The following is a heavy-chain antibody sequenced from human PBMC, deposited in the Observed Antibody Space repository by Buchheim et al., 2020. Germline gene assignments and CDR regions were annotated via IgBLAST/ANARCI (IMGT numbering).Heavy chain of an antibody. CDR2: INNSGGGT. V-gene: IGHV3-23*01. Sequence: EVQLLESGGGLVQPGGSLRLSCAASGFIFNNYALSWVRQAPGKGLEWVSSINNSGGGTYYADSVKGRFTISRDNSKNTMYLQMNSLRVEDTAVYHCAKCTGGSCYSPGDSWGQGTL. CDR1: GFIFNNYA. J-gene: IGHJ4*02. CDR3: AKCTGGSCYSPGDS. D-gene: IGHD2-15*01.